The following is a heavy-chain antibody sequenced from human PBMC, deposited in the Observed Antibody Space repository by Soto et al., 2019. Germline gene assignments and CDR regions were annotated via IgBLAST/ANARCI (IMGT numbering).Heavy chain of an antibody. V-gene: IGHV3-23*01. CDR2: ISGSGGST. J-gene: IGHJ4*02. CDR3: AAGPGPVAGTRNTELDY. D-gene: IGHD6-19*01. Sequence: GGSLRLSCAASGFTFSSYAMSWVRQAPGKGLEWVSAISGSGGSTYYADSVKGRFTISRDNSKNTLYLQMNSLRAEDTAVYYCAAGPGPVAGTRNTELDYWGQGTLVTVSS. CDR1: GFTFSSYA.